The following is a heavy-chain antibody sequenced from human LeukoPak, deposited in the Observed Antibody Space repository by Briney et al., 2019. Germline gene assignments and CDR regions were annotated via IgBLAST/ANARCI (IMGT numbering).Heavy chain of an antibody. J-gene: IGHJ4*02. CDR3: AREERGCFDY. CDR1: GGSICTYY. V-gene: IGHV4-59*01. D-gene: IGHD1-26*01. Sequence: PSETLSLTCTVSGGSICTYYWSWIRQPPGKGLEWIGYIHYSGSTKYNPSLKSRVTISVDTSKNQFSLKLSSVTAADTAVYYCAREERGCFDYWGQGTLVTVSS. CDR2: IHYSGST.